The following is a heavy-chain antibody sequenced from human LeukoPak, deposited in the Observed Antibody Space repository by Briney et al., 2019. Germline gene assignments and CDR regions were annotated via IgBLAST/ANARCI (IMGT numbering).Heavy chain of an antibody. D-gene: IGHD6-13*01. V-gene: IGHV1-2*02. Sequence: GASVKVSCKASGYTFTDYSMHWVRQAPGQGLEWMGWINPNSGGTDYAQKFQGRVTMTRDTSISTAYMELSRLRSDDTAVYYCARDRLAAGGGDPWGQGTLVTVSS. CDR3: ARDRLAAGGGDP. CDR1: GYTFTDYS. J-gene: IGHJ5*02. CDR2: INPNSGGT.